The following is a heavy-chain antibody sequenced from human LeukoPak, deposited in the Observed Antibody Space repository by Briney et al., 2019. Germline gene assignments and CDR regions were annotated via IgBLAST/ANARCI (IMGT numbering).Heavy chain of an antibody. CDR1: GFTFSSYA. CDR2: ISYDGSNK. V-gene: IGHV3-30*04. D-gene: IGHD6-19*01. CDR3: ARGGEQWLYYSDY. Sequence: GRSLRLSCAASGFTFSSYAMHWVRQAPGKGLEWVAVISYDGSNKYYADSVKGRFTISRDNSKNTLYLQMNSLRAEDTAVYYCARGGEQWLYYSDYWGQGTLVTVSS. J-gene: IGHJ4*02.